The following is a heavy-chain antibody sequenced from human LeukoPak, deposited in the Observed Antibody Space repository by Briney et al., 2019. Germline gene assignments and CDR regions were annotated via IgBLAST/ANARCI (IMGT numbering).Heavy chain of an antibody. CDR2: IIPLLGVT. CDR1: GGTFSSYA. Sequence: SVKVSCTASGGTFSSYAFNWVRQAPGQGLEWVGRIIPLLGVTNHAQKLQGRVTVTADPATNTAYMELSSLIPDDTAVYYCARARTMITFGRVRHAFDIWGQGTLVTVSS. CDR3: ARARTMITFGRVRHAFDI. V-gene: IGHV1-69*04. D-gene: IGHD3-16*01. J-gene: IGHJ3*02.